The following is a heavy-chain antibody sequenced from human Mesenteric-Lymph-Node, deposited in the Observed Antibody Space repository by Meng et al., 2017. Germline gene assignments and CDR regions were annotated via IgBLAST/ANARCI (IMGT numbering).Heavy chain of an antibody. D-gene: IGHD6-19*01. V-gene: IGHV4-31*03. Sequence: WCPELVQHSHSRPPTCTVSGGPVSSCGYSWTWIPQHPGKGLECFGHIYYSGSTFYNPSLKRRVIISIDTSKNQFSLNLRSVTAADTAVYYCARVSSGWDYFDYWGQGTLVTVSS. CDR3: ARVSSGWDYFDY. CDR1: GGPVSSCGYS. J-gene: IGHJ4*02. CDR2: IYYSGST.